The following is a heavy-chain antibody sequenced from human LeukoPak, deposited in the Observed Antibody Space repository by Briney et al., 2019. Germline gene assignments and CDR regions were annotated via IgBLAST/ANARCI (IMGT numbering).Heavy chain of an antibody. J-gene: IGHJ6*03. CDR2: IYSGSST. D-gene: IGHD6-13*01. CDR1: GVTASSSY. V-gene: IGHV3-53*01. Sequence: PGASLILSSAASGVTASSSYMSWVRQAPGEGLEWGSGIYSGSSTYYADSVKGRFTISRDNSKNTLYLQMNSLRAEDTAAYYCASQGNSSWDLFNYYYYYYMDVWGKGTTVTVSS. CDR3: ASQGNSSWDLFNYYYYYYMDV.